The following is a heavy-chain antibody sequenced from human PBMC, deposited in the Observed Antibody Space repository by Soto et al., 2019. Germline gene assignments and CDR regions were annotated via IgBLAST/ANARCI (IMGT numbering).Heavy chain of an antibody. Sequence: QVQLVQSGAEEKKPGASVKVSCKASGYTFSSYAMHWVRQAPGQRLEWMGWINAGKGNTKYSQKFQGRVTITRDTSASTAYMELSSLRSEDTDVYYCARGGPPIDYWGQGTLVTVSS. J-gene: IGHJ4*02. D-gene: IGHD3-10*01. CDR3: ARGGPPIDY. CDR1: GYTFSSYA. V-gene: IGHV1-3*05. CDR2: INAGKGNT.